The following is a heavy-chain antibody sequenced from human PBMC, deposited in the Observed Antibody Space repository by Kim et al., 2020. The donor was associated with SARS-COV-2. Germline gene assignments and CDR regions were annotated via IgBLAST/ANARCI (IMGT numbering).Heavy chain of an antibody. Sequence: GGSLRLSCAASGFTFDDYAMHWVRQAPGKGLEWVSGISWNSGSIGYADSVKGRFTISRDNAKNSLYLQMNSLRAEDTALYYCAKDKGGPAAALVWYFDLWGRGTLVTVS. J-gene: IGHJ2*01. D-gene: IGHD6-13*01. CDR3: AKDKGGPAAALVWYFDL. CDR1: GFTFDDYA. CDR2: ISWNSGSI. V-gene: IGHV3-9*01.